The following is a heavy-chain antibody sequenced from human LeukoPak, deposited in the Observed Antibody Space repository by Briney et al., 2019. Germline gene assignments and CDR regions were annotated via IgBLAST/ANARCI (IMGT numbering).Heavy chain of an antibody. CDR2: IYYSGST. V-gene: IGHV4-31*03. J-gene: IGHJ4*02. Sequence: RPSETLSLTCTVSGGSISSGGYYWSWIRQHPGKGLEWIGYIYYSGSTYYNPSLKSRVTISVDTSKNQFSLKLSSVTAADTAVYYCARVSDSSGYSPNFDYWGQGTLVTVSS. CDR1: GGSISSGGYY. D-gene: IGHD3-22*01. CDR3: ARVSDSSGYSPNFDY.